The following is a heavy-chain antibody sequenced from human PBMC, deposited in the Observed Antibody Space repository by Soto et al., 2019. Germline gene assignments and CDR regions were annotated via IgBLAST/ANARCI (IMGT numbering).Heavy chain of an antibody. CDR1: GFSFDDYG. CDR2: INWNGGGT. J-gene: IGHJ3*02. Sequence: EVPLVESGGGVVRPGGSLRLSCAASGFSFDDYGMSWVRQAPGKGLEWVSGINWNGGGTGYVDSVKGRFTISRDNTQNSLYLQMNSLTAEDTALYYCARDGIVVAVKAFDIWGQGTMVTVSS. CDR3: ARDGIVVAVKAFDI. D-gene: IGHD3-22*01. V-gene: IGHV3-20*04.